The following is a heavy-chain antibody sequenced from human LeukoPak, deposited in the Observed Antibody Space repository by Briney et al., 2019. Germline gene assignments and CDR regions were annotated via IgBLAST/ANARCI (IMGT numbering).Heavy chain of an antibody. D-gene: IGHD4-17*01. CDR3: AKKTGGGDYGIPYYYYYYGMDV. CDR2: ISGSGGST. Sequence: GGSLRLSCAASGFTFSSYAMSWVRQAPGKGLEWVSAISGSGGSTYYADSVKGRSTISRDNSKNTLYLQMNSLRAEDTAVYYCAKKTGGGDYGIPYYYYYYGMDVWGQGTTVTVSS. V-gene: IGHV3-23*01. CDR1: GFTFSSYA. J-gene: IGHJ6*02.